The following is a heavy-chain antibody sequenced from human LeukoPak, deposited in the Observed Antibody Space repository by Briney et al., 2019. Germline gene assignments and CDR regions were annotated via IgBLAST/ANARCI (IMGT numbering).Heavy chain of an antibody. CDR1: GYTFTSYG. D-gene: IGHD3-22*01. Sequence: GASVKVSCKASGYTFTSYGISWVRQAPGQGLEGMGWISAYNGNTNYAQKLQGRVTMTTDTSTSTAYMELRSLRSDDTAVYYCARGGYYYDSSGYSDYWGQGTLVTVSS. CDR2: ISAYNGNT. V-gene: IGHV1-18*01. CDR3: ARGGYYYDSSGYSDY. J-gene: IGHJ4*02.